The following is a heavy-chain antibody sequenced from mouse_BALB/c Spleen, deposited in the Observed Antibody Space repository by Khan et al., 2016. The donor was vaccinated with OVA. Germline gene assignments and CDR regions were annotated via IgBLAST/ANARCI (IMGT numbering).Heavy chain of an antibody. D-gene: IGHD2-14*01. V-gene: IGHV1-4*01. Sequence: VQLEESGAELARPGASVKMSCKASGYTFTTYTIHWVKQRPGQGLEWIGYIIPSNDYTNYNQKFKDRATLTADKSSSTAYMQLSSLTSEDSAVYYCGREVAYYRSDGWFAYWGQGTLVTVSA. J-gene: IGHJ3*01. CDR2: IIPSNDYT. CDR3: GREVAYYRSDGWFAY. CDR1: GYTFTTYT.